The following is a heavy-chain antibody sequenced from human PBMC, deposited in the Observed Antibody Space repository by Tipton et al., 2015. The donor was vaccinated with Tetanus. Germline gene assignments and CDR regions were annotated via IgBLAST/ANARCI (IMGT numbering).Heavy chain of an antibody. Sequence: SLRLSCAASGFTFKSYTVNWVRQAPGNGLEWVAAISGSRLTPYYADSVKGRFTISRDNSKSSLFLLMNTLTAEDTALYYCAKTKRGYSYGSFDLWGQGTLVTVSS. V-gene: IGHV3-23*01. CDR2: ISGSRLTP. D-gene: IGHD5-18*01. J-gene: IGHJ4*02. CDR3: AKTKRGYSYGSFDL. CDR1: GFTFKSYT.